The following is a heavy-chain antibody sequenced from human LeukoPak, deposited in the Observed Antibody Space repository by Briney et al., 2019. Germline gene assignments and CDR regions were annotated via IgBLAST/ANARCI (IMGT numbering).Heavy chain of an antibody. J-gene: IGHJ3*01. D-gene: IGHD3-22*01. V-gene: IGHV3-21*01. CDR2: ISSSSSYI. Sequence: GGFLRLSCAASGFTFSSYSMNWVHQAPGKGLEWVSSISSSSSYIHYADSVKGRFTISRDNAKNSLYLQMNSLRAEDTAVYYCARENPLPVVVIINPGDAFDFWGQGTMVTVSS. CDR3: ARENPLPVVVIINPGDAFDF. CDR1: GFTFSSYS.